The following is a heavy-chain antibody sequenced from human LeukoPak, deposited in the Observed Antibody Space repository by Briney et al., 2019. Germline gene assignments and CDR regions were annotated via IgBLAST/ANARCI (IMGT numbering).Heavy chain of an antibody. D-gene: IGHD6-19*01. CDR3: ARRRAVAGVYYFDY. CDR1: GYSFTSYW. CDR2: IYPGDSAT. Sequence: GESLKISCKGSGYSFTSYWIAWGRQMPGKGLEGMGIIYPGDSATRYSPSFQGQGTISADKSISTAYLQWSSLKASDTAMYYCARRRAVAGVYYFDYWGQGTLVTVSS. J-gene: IGHJ4*02. V-gene: IGHV5-51*01.